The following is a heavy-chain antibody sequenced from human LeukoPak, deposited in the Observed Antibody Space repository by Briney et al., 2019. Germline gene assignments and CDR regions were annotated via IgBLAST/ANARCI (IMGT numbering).Heavy chain of an antibody. CDR1: GGSISSSSYY. CDR2: INYSEST. CDR3: ARLVGDHRGKFDY. V-gene: IGHV4-39*07. Sequence: PSETLSLTCTVSGGSISSSSYYWGWIRQPPGKGLEWIGSINYSESTYYNPSLKSRVTISIDTSKNQFSLKLSSVTAADTAVYYCARLVGDHRGKFDYWGQGTLVTVSS. D-gene: IGHD1-26*01. J-gene: IGHJ4*02.